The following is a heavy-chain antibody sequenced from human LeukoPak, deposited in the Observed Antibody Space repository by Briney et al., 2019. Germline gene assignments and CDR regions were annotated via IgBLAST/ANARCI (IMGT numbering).Heavy chain of an antibody. D-gene: IGHD6-19*01. CDR3: ARDRLIAVAGNWFDP. J-gene: IGHJ5*02. CDR2: IYTSGST. V-gene: IGHV4-4*07. Sequence: SETLSLTCTVSGGSISSYYWSWIRQPAGKGLEWIDRIYTSGSTNYNPSLKSRVTVSVDKSKKQFSLKLSSVTAADTAVYYCARDRLIAVAGNWFDPWGQGTLVTVSS. CDR1: GGSISSYY.